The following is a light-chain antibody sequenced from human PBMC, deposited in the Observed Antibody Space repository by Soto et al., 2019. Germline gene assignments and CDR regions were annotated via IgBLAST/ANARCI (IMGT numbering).Light chain of an antibody. V-gene: IGLV2-8*01. Sequence: QSVLTQPPSASGSPGQSVTISCAGTSSDIGLYNYVSWYQHHPGKAPRLIIYEVSKRPSGVPDRFSGSKSGNTASLTVSGLQAVDEADYYCSSYAGDINVDVFGGGTKLTVL. CDR2: EVS. CDR3: SSYAGDINVDV. J-gene: IGLJ3*02. CDR1: SSDIGLYNY.